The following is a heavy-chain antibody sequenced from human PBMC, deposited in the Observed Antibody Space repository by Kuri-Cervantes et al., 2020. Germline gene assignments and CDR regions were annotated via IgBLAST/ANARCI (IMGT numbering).Heavy chain of an antibody. J-gene: IGHJ6*02. V-gene: IGHV2-26*01. D-gene: IGHD5-12*01. CDR1: GFSLSNARMG. CDR2: IFSNDEK. CDR3: ARMAVASLHYYYGMDV. Sequence: SGPTLVKPTETLTLTCTVSGFSLSNARMGVSWIRQPPGKALEWLAHIFSNDEKSYSTSLKSRLTISKDTSNSQVVLTMTNMDPVDTATYYCARMAVASLHYYYGMDVWGQGTMVTVSS.